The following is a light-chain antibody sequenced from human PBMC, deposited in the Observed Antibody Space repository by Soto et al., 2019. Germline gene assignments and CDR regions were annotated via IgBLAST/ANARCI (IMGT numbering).Light chain of an antibody. CDR2: GTS. CDR1: QTVSRLN. V-gene: IGKV3-20*01. Sequence: EIVLTQSPATLSLSPGERATLSCRASQTVSRLNLAWYQQKPGQAPRLLMYGTSTRATDIPDRFSGSGSGTDFTLTISSLEPEDFAMYFCQHLSGSSLTFGAGSKVEIK. J-gene: IGKJ4*01. CDR3: QHLSGSSLT.